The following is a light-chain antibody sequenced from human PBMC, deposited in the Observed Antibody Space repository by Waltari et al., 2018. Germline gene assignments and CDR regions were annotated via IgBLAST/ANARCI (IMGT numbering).Light chain of an antibody. V-gene: IGKV3-20*01. CDR1: QSVSSVS. Sequence: EIVLTQSPGTVSLSPGERATLSCRASQSVSSVSVAWYQQKSGQTPRLLIYGASTRASGIPDRFSGSGSGTDFTLTISSLEPEDFAVYHCQQYGTSPTFGGGTRVEIK. CDR2: GAS. CDR3: QQYGTSPT. J-gene: IGKJ4*01.